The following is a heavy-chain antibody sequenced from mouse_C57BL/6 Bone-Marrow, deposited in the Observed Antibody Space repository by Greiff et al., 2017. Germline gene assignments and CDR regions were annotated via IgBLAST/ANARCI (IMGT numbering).Heavy chain of an antibody. J-gene: IGHJ4*01. CDR1: GYTFTDYY. V-gene: IGHV1-34*01. D-gene: IGHD2-4*01. Sequence: EVQLQQSGPELVKPGASVKMSCKASGYTFTDYYMHWVKQSHGKSLEWIGYISPNNGGNGYNQKFKGKATLTVDKSSSTAYMELRSLTSEDSAVYYCAIRLRNYYDMDYWGKGTAVTVSS. CDR3: AIRLRNYYDMDY. CDR2: ISPNNGGN.